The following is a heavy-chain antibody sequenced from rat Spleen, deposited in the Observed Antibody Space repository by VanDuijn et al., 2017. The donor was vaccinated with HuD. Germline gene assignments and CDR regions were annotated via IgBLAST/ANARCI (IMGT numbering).Heavy chain of an antibody. Sequence: QVQLKESGPGLVQPSQTLSLTCTVPGFSLSSYGVLWVRQPPGKSLEWMGVIWANGKTNSNSALKSRLSINRDTSQNQVFLKMNSLQTDDTAIYYCTRDGLVGGPGVMDAWGQGASVTVSS. D-gene: IGHD4-1*01. CDR3: TRDGLVGGPGVMDA. J-gene: IGHJ4*01. CDR2: IWANGKT. CDR1: GFSLSSYG. V-gene: IGHV2-13*01.